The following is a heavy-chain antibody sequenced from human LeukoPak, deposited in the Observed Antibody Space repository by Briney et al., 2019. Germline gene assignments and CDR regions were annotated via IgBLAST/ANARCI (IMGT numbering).Heavy chain of an antibody. CDR3: ARDQGHIVATIYYYYGMDV. CDR1: GFTFTSYG. D-gene: IGHD5-12*01. J-gene: IGHJ6*02. V-gene: IGHV3-30*03. Sequence: GRSLRLSCAASGFTFTSYGMHWVRQAPGKGLEWVAVISYDGSNKYYADSVKGRFTISRDNSKNTLYLQMNSLRAEDTAVYYCARDQGHIVATIYYYYGMDVWGQGTTVTVSS. CDR2: ISYDGSNK.